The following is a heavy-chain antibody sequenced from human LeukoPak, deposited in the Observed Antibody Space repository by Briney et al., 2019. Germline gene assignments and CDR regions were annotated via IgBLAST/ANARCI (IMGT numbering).Heavy chain of an antibody. Sequence: ASVRVSCKASGYTFTSYYMHWVRQAPGQGLEWMGIINPNTGGTNYAQKFQGRVTMTKDTSINAAYMELNKLTSDDTAVYYCGRGNKSFDPWGQGTLVTVSS. CDR2: INPNTGGT. CDR3: GRGNKSFDP. J-gene: IGHJ5*02. CDR1: GYTFTSYY. V-gene: IGHV1-2*02.